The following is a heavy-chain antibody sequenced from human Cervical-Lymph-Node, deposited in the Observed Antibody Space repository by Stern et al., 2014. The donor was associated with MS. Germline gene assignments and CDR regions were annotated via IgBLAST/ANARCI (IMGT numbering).Heavy chain of an antibody. CDR2: IYHSGIA. V-gene: IGHV4-4*02. CDR3: ARAPCGSYCSYYYGYDV. CDR1: GDSISSNNW. J-gene: IGHJ6*02. D-gene: IGHD2-21*02. Sequence: QVQLQESGPGLVQPSGTLSLTCGVSGDSISSNNWWSWVRQPPGKGLAWIAAIYHSGIANSNPSLKTRVTISVDKTSNQFSLKMMSVAAADTAVYYCARAPCGSYCSYYYGYDVWGRGATVTVSS.